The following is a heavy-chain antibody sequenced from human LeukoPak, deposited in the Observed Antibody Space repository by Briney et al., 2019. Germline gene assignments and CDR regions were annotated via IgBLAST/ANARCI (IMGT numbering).Heavy chain of an antibody. CDR3: ARDRGYTQDY. Sequence: GGSLRLSCAATGFTFSSYWMHWVRQAPGKGLVWVSYIKSDGRSTSYADSVKGRFTISRDNAKNTLYLQMNSLRAEDTAVYYCARDRGYTQDYWGQGTLVTVSS. CDR2: IKSDGRST. J-gene: IGHJ4*02. V-gene: IGHV3-74*01. D-gene: IGHD5-12*01. CDR1: GFTFSSYW.